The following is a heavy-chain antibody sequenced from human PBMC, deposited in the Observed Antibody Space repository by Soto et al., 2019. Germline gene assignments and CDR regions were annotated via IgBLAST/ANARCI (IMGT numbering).Heavy chain of an antibody. V-gene: IGHV1-18*01. CDR3: ARDPYCSSTSCYAGDAFDI. D-gene: IGHD2-2*01. J-gene: IGHJ3*02. CDR2: ISAYNGNT. CDR1: GYTFTSYG. Sequence: ASVKVSCKASGYTFTSYGISWVRQAPGQGLEWMGWISAYNGNTKYSQKFQGRVTITRDTSASTAYMELSSLRSEDTAVYYCARDPYCSSTSCYAGDAFDIWGQGTMXTVSS.